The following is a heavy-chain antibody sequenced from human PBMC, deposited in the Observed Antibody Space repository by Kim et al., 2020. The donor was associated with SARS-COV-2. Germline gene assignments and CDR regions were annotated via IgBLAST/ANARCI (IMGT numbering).Heavy chain of an antibody. J-gene: IGHJ4*02. Sequence: GGSLRLSWAASGFTVSSYAMSWVRQAPGKGLEWVSSINSGGSTKYADSVKGRFTISRDHSKNTLYLQLSSLRAEDTAIYYCAKHSSGWYSDYWARGTLIT. CDR3: AKHSSGWYSDY. D-gene: IGHD6-19*01. CDR2: INSGGST. V-gene: IGHV3-23*01. CDR1: GFTVSSYA.